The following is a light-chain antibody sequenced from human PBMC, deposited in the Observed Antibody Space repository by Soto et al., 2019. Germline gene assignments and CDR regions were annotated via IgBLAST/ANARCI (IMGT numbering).Light chain of an antibody. CDR3: QQYNSYWT. Sequence: DIQMTQSPCTLSASVGDRVTIACRSSQSISNRLAWYQQKPGKAPKLLIYDASSLESGVPSRFSGSGSGTEFTLTISSLQPDDFATYYCQQYNSYWTFGQGTKVDIK. J-gene: IGKJ1*01. V-gene: IGKV1-5*01. CDR2: DAS. CDR1: QSISNR.